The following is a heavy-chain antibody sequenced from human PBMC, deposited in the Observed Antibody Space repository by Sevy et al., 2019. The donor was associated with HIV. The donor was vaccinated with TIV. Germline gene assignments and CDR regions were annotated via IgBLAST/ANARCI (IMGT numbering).Heavy chain of an antibody. CDR2: IVVGSGNT. CDR3: AAPGYSYGYYAFDI. Sequence: AYVKVSCKASGFTFTSSAMQWVRQARGQRLEWIGWIVVGSGNTNYAQKFQERVTITRDMSTSTAYMELSSLRSEDTAVYYCAAPGYSYGYYAFDIWGQGTMVTVSS. J-gene: IGHJ3*02. D-gene: IGHD5-18*01. V-gene: IGHV1-58*02. CDR1: GFTFTSSA.